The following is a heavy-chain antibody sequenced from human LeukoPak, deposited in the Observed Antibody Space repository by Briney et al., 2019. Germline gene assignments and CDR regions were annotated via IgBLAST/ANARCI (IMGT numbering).Heavy chain of an antibody. D-gene: IGHD2-2*01. Sequence: ASVKVSCKASGYTFTSYGISWVRQAPGQGLEWMGWISAYNGNTNYAQKLQGRVTMTTDTSTSTAYMELRSLRSEDTAVYYCARDLVPAATHDAFDIWGQGTMVTVSS. J-gene: IGHJ3*02. V-gene: IGHV1-18*01. CDR2: ISAYNGNT. CDR3: ARDLVPAATHDAFDI. CDR1: GYTFTSYG.